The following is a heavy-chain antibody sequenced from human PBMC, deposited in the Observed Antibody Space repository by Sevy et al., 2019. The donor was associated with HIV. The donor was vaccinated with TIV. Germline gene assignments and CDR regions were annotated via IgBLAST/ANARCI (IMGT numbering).Heavy chain of an antibody. CDR3: ARDSGSYYYYYGMDV. Sequence: SETLSLTCTVSGGSISSYYWSWIRQPAGKGLEWIGRIYTSGSTNYNPSLKSRITMSVDTSKNQFSLRLSSVTAADTAVYYCARDSGSYYYYYGMDVWGQGTTVTVSS. J-gene: IGHJ6*02. CDR1: GGSISSYY. D-gene: IGHD3-10*01. V-gene: IGHV4-4*07. CDR2: IYTSGST.